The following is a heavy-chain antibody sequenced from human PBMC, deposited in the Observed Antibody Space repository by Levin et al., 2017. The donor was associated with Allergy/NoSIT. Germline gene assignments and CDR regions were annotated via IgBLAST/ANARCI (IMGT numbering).Heavy chain of an antibody. Sequence: PSETLSLTCTVSGGSISSSSYYWGWIRQPPGKGLEWIGSIYYSGSTYYNPSLKSRVTISVDTSKNQFSLKLSSVTAADTAVYYCARRERRSQSGWFDPWGQGTLVTVSS. D-gene: IGHD1-1*01. CDR3: ARRERRSQSGWFDP. V-gene: IGHV4-39*01. CDR2: IYYSGST. CDR1: GGSISSSSYY. J-gene: IGHJ5*02.